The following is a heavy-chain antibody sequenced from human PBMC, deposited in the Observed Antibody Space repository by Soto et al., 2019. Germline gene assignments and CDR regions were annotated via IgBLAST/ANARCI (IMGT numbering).Heavy chain of an antibody. CDR2: MNPNSGNT. D-gene: IGHD3-3*02. Sequence: ASVKVSCKASGYTFTSYDINWVRQATGRGLEWMGWMNPNSGNTGYAQKFQGRVTMTRNTSISTAYMELSSLRSEDTAVYYCARARLRTPNSMGYWGQGTLVTVSS. J-gene: IGHJ4*02. CDR3: ARARLRTPNSMGY. V-gene: IGHV1-8*01. CDR1: GYTFTSYD.